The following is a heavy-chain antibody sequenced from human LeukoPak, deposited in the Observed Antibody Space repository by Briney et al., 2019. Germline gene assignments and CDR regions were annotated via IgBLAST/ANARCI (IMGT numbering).Heavy chain of an antibody. CDR3: ARSKYGYSYGPSYYFDY. D-gene: IGHD5-18*01. J-gene: IGHJ4*02. Sequence: ASVKVSCKASGYTFTSYYMHRVRQAPGQGLEWMGWINPNSGGTNYAQKFQGRVTMTRDTSISTAYMELSTLRSDDTAVYYCARSKYGYSYGPSYYFDYWGQGTLVTVSS. CDR1: GYTFTSYY. CDR2: INPNSGGT. V-gene: IGHV1-2*02.